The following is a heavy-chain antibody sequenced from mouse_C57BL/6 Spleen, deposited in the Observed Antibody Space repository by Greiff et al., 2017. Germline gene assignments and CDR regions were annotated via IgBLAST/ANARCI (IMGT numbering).Heavy chain of an antibody. CDR1: GSEFSSYW. CDR3: ARYYYGSSYYYAMDY. Sequence: VQLQQSGAELVQPGASVKISCKASGSEFSSYWMNWVKQRPGKGLEWIGQIYPGDGDTNYNGKFKGKATMTADKSSSTAYMQLSSLASEDSAVYFGARYYYGSSYYYAMDYGGQGTSVTVSS. V-gene: IGHV1-80*01. D-gene: IGHD1-1*01. CDR2: IYPGDGDT. J-gene: IGHJ4*01.